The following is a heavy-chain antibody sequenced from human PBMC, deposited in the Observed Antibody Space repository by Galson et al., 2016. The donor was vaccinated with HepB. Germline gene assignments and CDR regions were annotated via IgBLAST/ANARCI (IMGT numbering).Heavy chain of an antibody. CDR3: ARGNYSAFDI. CDR1: GGSISSGGYY. D-gene: IGHD3-10*01. CDR2: IYDSGAT. Sequence: ETLSLTCTVSGGSISSGGYYWSWIRQHPGKGLEWIGEIYDSGATNYNPSLKSRVTISLDTSKNQFSLKLSSVTAADTAVYYCARGNYSAFDIWGQGTMVTVSS. V-gene: IGHV4-39*07. J-gene: IGHJ3*02.